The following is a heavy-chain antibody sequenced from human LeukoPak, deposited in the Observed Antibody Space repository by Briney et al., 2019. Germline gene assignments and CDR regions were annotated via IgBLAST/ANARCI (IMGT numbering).Heavy chain of an antibody. CDR3: ARDGRLRFLEWEYYYYYMDV. CDR1: VGTFSTYA. CDR2: IILVFGTA. V-gene: IGHV1-69*05. D-gene: IGHD3-3*01. J-gene: IGHJ6*03. Sequence: SLKVSCVASVGTFSTYAISWVREAPGQRVGWMARIILVFGTANYAQKFQDRVTITTDEYSSTAYMELSSLRSEDTAVYYCARDGRLRFLEWEYYYYYMDVWGKGTTVTVSS.